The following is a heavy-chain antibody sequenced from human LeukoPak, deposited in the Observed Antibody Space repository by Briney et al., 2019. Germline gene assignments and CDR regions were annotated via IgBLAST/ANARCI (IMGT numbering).Heavy chain of an antibody. Sequence: GGSLRLSCAASGFTFSNYAMSWVRQAPGKGLEWVSGISDSGSSTYYADSVKGRFTISRDNSKNTLYLQMNSLRAEDTAVYYCARTLYGDLSPFDYWGQGTLVTVSS. D-gene: IGHD4-17*01. CDR3: ARTLYGDLSPFDY. CDR1: GFTFSNYA. CDR2: ISDSGSST. V-gene: IGHV3-23*01. J-gene: IGHJ4*02.